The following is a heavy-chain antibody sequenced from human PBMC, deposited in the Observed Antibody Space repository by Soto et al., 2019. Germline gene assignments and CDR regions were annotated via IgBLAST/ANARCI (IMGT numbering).Heavy chain of an antibody. J-gene: IGHJ4*02. CDR2: INSDGSST. D-gene: IGHD6-6*01. Sequence: GGSLRLSCAASGFTFSSYWMHWVRQAPGKGLVWVSRINSDGSSTSYADSVKGRFTISRDNANNTLYLQMNSLRAEDTALYYYSSSSIRPDAKNDYWGQGTLVTVSS. CDR1: GFTFSSYW. CDR3: SSSSIRPDAKNDY. V-gene: IGHV3-74*01.